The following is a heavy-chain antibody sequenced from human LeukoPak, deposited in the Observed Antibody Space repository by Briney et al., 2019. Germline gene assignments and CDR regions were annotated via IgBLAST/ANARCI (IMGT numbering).Heavy chain of an antibody. J-gene: IGHJ4*02. V-gene: IGHV3-30*03. Sequence: GSLRLSCAASGFTFSSYGMHWVRQAPGKGLEWVAVISYDGSHKNCADSVKGRFTISRDNAKNSLYLQMNSLRAEDTAVYYCAREYCSSTSCYPYYFDYWGQGTLVTVSS. CDR3: AREYCSSTSCYPYYFDY. D-gene: IGHD2-2*01. CDR1: GFTFSSYG. CDR2: ISYDGSHK.